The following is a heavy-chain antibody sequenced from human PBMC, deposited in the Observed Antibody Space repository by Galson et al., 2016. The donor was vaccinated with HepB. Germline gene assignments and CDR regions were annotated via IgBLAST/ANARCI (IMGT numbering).Heavy chain of an antibody. CDR2: IYSGGGT. CDR3: ARGGASDASGY. J-gene: IGHJ4*02. D-gene: IGHD2-21*02. Sequence: SLRLSCAASGFPVSNNYMTWVRQAPGKGLEWVSLIYSGGGTSFADSVKGRFTISRDNSKNTLYLQMNSLRAEDTAVYYCARGGASDASGYWGQGTLVTVSS. V-gene: IGHV3-53*01. CDR1: GFPVSNNY.